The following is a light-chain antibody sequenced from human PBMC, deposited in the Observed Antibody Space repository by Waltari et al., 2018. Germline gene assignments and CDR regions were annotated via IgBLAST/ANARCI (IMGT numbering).Light chain of an antibody. J-gene: IGKJ1*01. CDR1: QAISNY. V-gene: IGKV1-33*01. Sequence: DIQMTQSPSSLSASVGDRVTITCQASQAISNYLNWYQQKPGKAPNLLISAAFNLETGVPSRFSGGRSGTDFTFTITSLQPEDIATYHCQQYADLPWTFGQGTKVEIK. CDR3: QQYADLPWT. CDR2: AAF.